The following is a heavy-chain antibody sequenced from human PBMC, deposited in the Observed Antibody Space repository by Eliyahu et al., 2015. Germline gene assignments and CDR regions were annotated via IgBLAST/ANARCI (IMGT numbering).Heavy chain of an antibody. J-gene: IGHJ6*02. V-gene: IGHV1-69*04. Sequence: QVQLVQSGAEVXKPGSSVKVSCKASXXTFSSYAISWVRQAPGQGLEWMGRIIPXLGIXNYAQKFQGRVTITADKSTSTAYMELSSLRSEDTAVYYCARSGSRQQLATGYYYYGMDVWGQGTTVTVSS. CDR1: XXTFSSYA. CDR3: ARSGSRQQLATGYYYYGMDV. CDR2: IIPXLGIX. D-gene: IGHD6-13*01.